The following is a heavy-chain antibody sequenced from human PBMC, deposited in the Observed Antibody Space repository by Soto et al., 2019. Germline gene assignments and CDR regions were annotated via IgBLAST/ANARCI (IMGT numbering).Heavy chain of an antibody. Sequence: SVKVSCKPSGTTFDSFTFAWVRQAPGQGLEWLGGFVPMFASATIAQRFQGRVRITADASTGTGYMELSDLRSDDSAIYYCAREDDTTGHYSWFDPWGPGTLVTVSS. CDR2: FVPMFASA. J-gene: IGHJ5*02. CDR1: GTTFDSFT. CDR3: AREDDTTGHYSWFDP. D-gene: IGHD3-9*01. V-gene: IGHV1-69*13.